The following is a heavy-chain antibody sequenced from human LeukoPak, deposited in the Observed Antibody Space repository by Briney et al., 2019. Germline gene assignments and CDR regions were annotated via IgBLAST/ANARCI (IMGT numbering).Heavy chain of an antibody. CDR3: ARGEYYGSGSYLVDYYAMDA. V-gene: IGHV1-46*01. J-gene: IGHJ6*04. Sequence: GASVKVSCKASGYSFINYYLHWVRQAPGQGLEWMGIINLSDGGASYAQRFQGRLTMTRETSTSTVYMELSSLNSEDTAVYYCARGEYYGSGSYLVDYYAMDAWGKGTTVTVSS. CDR2: INLSDGGA. CDR1: GYSFINYY. D-gene: IGHD3-10*01.